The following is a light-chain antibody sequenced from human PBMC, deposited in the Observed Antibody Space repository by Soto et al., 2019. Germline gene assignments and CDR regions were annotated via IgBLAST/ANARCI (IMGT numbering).Light chain of an antibody. CDR2: LGS. V-gene: IGKV2-28*01. CDR3: MQALQTPPYT. J-gene: IGKJ2*01. Sequence: IVMTRSPLSLPVTPGEPASISCRSSQSLLHSNGYNYLDWYLQKPGQSPQLLIYLGSNRASGVPDRFSGSGSGTDFTLKISRVEAEDVGVYYCMQALQTPPYTFGQGTKVDIK. CDR1: QSLLHSNGYNY.